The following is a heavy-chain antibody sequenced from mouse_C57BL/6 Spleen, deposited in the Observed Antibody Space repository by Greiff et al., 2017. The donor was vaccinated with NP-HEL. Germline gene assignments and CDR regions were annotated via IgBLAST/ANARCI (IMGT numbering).Heavy chain of an antibody. Sequence: VQLQQSGAELVKPGASVKISCKASGYAFSSYWMNWVKQRPGKGLEWIGQIYPGDGDTNYNGKCKGKATLTADKSSSTAYMQLSSLTSEDSAVYVCGRWGGITYYAMDYWGQGTSVTVSS. D-gene: IGHD1-1*01. V-gene: IGHV1-80*01. CDR1: GYAFSSYW. J-gene: IGHJ4*01. CDR3: GRWGGITYYAMDY. CDR2: IYPGDGDT.